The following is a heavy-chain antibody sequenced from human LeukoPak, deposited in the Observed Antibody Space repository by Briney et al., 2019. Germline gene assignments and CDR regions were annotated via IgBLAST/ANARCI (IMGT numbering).Heavy chain of an antibody. J-gene: IGHJ4*02. Sequence: SQTPSLTCTVSGGSISSGGYYWSWIRQHPGKGLEWIGYIYYSGSTYYNPSLKSRVTISVDTSKNQFSLKLSSVTAADTAVYYCAREETNLRYLDYWGQGTLVTVSS. CDR2: IYYSGST. CDR1: GGSISSGGYY. CDR3: AREETNLRYLDY. D-gene: IGHD3-9*01. V-gene: IGHV4-31*03.